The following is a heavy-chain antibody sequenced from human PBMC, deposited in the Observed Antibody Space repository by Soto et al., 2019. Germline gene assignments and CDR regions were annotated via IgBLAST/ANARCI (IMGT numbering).Heavy chain of an antibody. Sequence: QVQLVESGGGVVQPGRSLRLSCAASGFTFSSYGMHWVRQAPGKGLEWVAVISYDGSNKYYADSVKGRFTISRDNSKNTLYLQMNSLRAEDTAVYYCAKDHGSGWYIPAFFDYWGQGTLVTVSS. CDR1: GFTFSSYG. J-gene: IGHJ4*02. D-gene: IGHD6-19*01. V-gene: IGHV3-30*18. CDR2: ISYDGSNK. CDR3: AKDHGSGWYIPAFFDY.